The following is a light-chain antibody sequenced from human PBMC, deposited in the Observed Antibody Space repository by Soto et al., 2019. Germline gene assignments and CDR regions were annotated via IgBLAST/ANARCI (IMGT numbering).Light chain of an antibody. CDR2: GAS. Sequence: EIVLTQSPGTLSLSPGERATLSCRASQSVSSSYLAWYQQKPGQAPRLRIYGASSRATGIPDRFSGSGSGTDFPLTISRLEPEDFAVYYCQQYGSSPLFPFGYATKVDIQ. CDR1: QSVSSSY. J-gene: IGKJ3*01. V-gene: IGKV3-20*01. CDR3: QQYGSSPLFP.